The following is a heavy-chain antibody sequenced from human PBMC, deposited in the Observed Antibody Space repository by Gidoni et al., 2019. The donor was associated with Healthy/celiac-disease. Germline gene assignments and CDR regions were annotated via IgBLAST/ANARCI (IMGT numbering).Heavy chain of an antibody. CDR1: GFTFDAYA. CDR2: ISWNSGSI. V-gene: IGHV3-9*01. J-gene: IGHJ4*02. CDR3: AKDEDIAVAGTTWDY. Sequence: EVQLVASGGGLVQPGRSLRLSCAASGFTFDAYAMHWVRQAPGKGLEWVSGISWNSGSIGYADSVKGRFTISRDNAKNSLYLQMNSLRAEDTALYYCAKDEDIAVAGTTWDYWGQGTLVTVSS. D-gene: IGHD6-19*01.